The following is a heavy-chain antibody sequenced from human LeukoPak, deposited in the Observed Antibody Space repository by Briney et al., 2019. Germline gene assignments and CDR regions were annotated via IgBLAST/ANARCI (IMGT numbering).Heavy chain of an antibody. CDR2: IYPGDSDT. CDR1: GYSFTSYW. D-gene: IGHD1-26*01. Sequence: GESLKISCKGSGYSFTSYWIGWVRQVPGKGLEWMGIIYPGDSDTRYSPSFQGQVTISADKSISTAYLQWSSLKASDSGIYYCARRISARAGEGIDYWGQGTLVTVSS. J-gene: IGHJ4*02. CDR3: ARRISARAGEGIDY. V-gene: IGHV5-51*01.